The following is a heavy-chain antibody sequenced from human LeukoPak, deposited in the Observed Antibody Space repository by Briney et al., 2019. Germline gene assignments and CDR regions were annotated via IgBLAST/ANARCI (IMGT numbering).Heavy chain of an antibody. Sequence: SETLSLTCTVSGSSISSSSYYWGWIRQPPGKGLEWIGSIYYSGSTYYNPSLKSRVTISVDTSKNQFSLKLSSVTAADTAVYYCARETWIQLWLQDYWGQGNLVAVSS. CDR1: GSSISSSSYY. CDR2: IYYSGST. D-gene: IGHD5-18*01. J-gene: IGHJ4*02. CDR3: ARETWIQLWLQDY. V-gene: IGHV4-39*01.